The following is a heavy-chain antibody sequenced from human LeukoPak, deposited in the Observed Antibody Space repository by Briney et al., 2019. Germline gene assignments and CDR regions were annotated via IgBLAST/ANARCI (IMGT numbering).Heavy chain of an antibody. J-gene: IGHJ6*03. CDR3: TRDALYGDPSYYYMDV. Sequence: GGSLRLSCAASEFTFNGFWMSWVRQAPGKGLEWVANIKQDGSDIYYLGSVRGRFTISRDNAMNSLYLQMNSLRAEDTAVYYCTRDALYGDPSYYYMDVWGKGTTVTVSS. D-gene: IGHD4-17*01. CDR2: IKQDGSDI. V-gene: IGHV3-7*01. CDR1: EFTFNGFW.